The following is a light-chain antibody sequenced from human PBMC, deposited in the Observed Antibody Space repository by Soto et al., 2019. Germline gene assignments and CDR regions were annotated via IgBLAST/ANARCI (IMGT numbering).Light chain of an antibody. CDR1: QSVGSPY. CDR2: GAS. J-gene: IGKJ3*01. Sequence: PGESATLSCRASQSVGSPYLAWYQQKPGQPPRLLIYGASSRATDIPERFSGSGSGTEFTLTIARLAPEDFAMYYCHPHGSSPFTFGPGTKVDF. CDR3: HPHGSSPFT. V-gene: IGKV3-20*01.